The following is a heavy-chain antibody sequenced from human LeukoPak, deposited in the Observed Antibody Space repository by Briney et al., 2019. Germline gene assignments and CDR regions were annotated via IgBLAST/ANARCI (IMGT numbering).Heavy chain of an antibody. CDR1: GGSFSGYY. D-gene: IGHD2-15*01. V-gene: IGHV4-34*01. Sequence: KPSGTLSLTCAVYGGSFSGYYWSWIRQPPGKGLEWIGEINHSGSTNYNPSLKSRVTISVDTSKNQFSLKLSSVTAADTAVYYCARWVVAADYYYYMDVWDKGTTVTVSS. CDR2: INHSGST. J-gene: IGHJ6*03. CDR3: ARWVVAADYYYYMDV.